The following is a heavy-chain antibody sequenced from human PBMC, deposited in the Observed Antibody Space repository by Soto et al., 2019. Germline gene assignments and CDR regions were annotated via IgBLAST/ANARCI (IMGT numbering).Heavy chain of an antibody. V-gene: IGHV4-30-2*01. J-gene: IGHJ4*02. CDR3: ARGNVVAIDY. Sequence: SETLSLTCAVSGGSISSGGYSWSWIRQPPGKGLEWIGYIYHSGSTYYNQSLKSQVTISVDRSKNQFSLKLSSVTAADTAVYYCARGNVVAIDYWGQGTLVTVSS. D-gene: IGHD2-21*01. CDR2: IYHSGST. CDR1: GGSISSGGYS.